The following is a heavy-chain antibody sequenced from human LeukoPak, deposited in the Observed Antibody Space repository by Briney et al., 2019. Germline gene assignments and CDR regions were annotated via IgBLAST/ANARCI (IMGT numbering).Heavy chain of an antibody. V-gene: IGHV3-23*01. CDR3: AKDSDTSGSPYYFDY. D-gene: IGHD3-10*01. J-gene: IGHJ4*02. Sequence: GGSLRLSCAASGLTFSSYAMSWVRQTPGKGLEWVSGISGSGGSTDYAESAKGRFTISRDNSKNTLFLQMNSLRAEDTAVYYCAKDSDTSGSPYYFDYWGQGTLVTVSS. CDR2: ISGSGGST. CDR1: GLTFSSYA.